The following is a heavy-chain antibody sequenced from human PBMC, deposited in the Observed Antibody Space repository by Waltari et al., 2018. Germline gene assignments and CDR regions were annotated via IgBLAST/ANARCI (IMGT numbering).Heavy chain of an antibody. CDR3: AGGTASAWELGHS. CDR1: GGSFSDYY. V-gene: IGHV4-34*01. D-gene: IGHD1-26*01. J-gene: IGHJ4*02. Sequence: QVQLHQGGAGLLTPSGTLSLTCVVYGGSFSDYYWSWIRQPPGKGLEWLGEIKQSGLTNYNPSVKSRATMSLDTSKNQFSLKLSSLTAADTAVYYCAGGTASAWELGHSWGQGTLVTVSS. CDR2: IKQSGLT.